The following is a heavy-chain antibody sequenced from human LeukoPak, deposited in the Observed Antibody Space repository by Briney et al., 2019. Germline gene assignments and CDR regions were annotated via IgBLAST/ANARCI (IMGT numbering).Heavy chain of an antibody. D-gene: IGHD3-16*01. Sequence: GGSLRLSCAATLHIFSSNHMAWVRQAPGKGLEWVSVIYNGGITYYADSVSGRFTISRVNSKNTLFLQMNHRRVEHTASKCFARDQAPGGGGLDYWGLGTHVTVSS. CDR1: LHIFSSNH. V-gene: IGHV3-53*01. J-gene: IGHJ4*01. CDR2: IYNGGIT. CDR3: ARDQAPGGGGLDY.